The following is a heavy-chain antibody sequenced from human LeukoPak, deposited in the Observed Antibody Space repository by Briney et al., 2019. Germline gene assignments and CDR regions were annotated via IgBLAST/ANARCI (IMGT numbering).Heavy chain of an antibody. CDR1: GFTFSNYA. D-gene: IGHD3-10*01. CDR2: MSYDGSNK. CDR3: ARDYQVVRFGERGWFDP. J-gene: IGHJ5*02. Sequence: PGTSLRLSRAASGFTFSNYAMHWVRQAPGKGLESVAVMSYDGSNKYYADSVKGRFTISRDNSKNTLYLQMNSLRAEDTAVYYCARDYQVVRFGERGWFDPWGQGTLVTVSS. V-gene: IGHV3-30-3*01.